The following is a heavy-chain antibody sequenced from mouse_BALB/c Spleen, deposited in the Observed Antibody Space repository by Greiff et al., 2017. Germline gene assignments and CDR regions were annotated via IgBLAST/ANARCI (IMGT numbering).Heavy chain of an antibody. CDR1: GYTFSSYW. CDR3: ARWLGLRRYFDY. Sequence: QVQLQQSGAELMKPGASVKISCKATGYTFSSYWIEWVKQRPGHGLEWIGEILPGSGSTNYNEKFKGKATFTADTSSNTAYMQLSSLTSEDSAVYYCARWLGLRRYFDYWGQGTTRTVSS. J-gene: IGHJ2*01. D-gene: IGHD2-4*01. CDR2: ILPGSGST. V-gene: IGHV1-9*01.